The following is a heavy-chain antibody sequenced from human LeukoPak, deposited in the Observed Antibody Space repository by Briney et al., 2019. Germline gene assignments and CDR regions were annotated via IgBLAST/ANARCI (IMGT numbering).Heavy chain of an antibody. V-gene: IGHV4-34*01. D-gene: IGHD3-10*01. Sequence: SETLSLTCAVYGGSFSGYYWSWIRQPPGKGLGWIGEINHSGSTNYNPSLMSRVTISVDTSKNQFSLKLSSVTAADTAVYYCARDFMVRGVPGYYYYGMDVWGQGTTVTVSS. CDR2: INHSGST. CDR3: ARDFMVRGVPGYYYYGMDV. CDR1: GGSFSGYY. J-gene: IGHJ6*02.